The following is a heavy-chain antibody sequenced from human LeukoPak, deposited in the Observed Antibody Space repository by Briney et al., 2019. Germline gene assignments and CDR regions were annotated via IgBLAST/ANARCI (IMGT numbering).Heavy chain of an antibody. J-gene: IGHJ6*03. CDR3: ARHGNDFWSYYYYMDV. CDR1: GGSISSSSYY. D-gene: IGHD3-3*01. Sequence: PSETLSLTCTVSGGSISSSSYYWGWIRQPPGKGLEWIGSIYYSGSTYYNPSLKSRVTISVDTSKNQFSLRLSSVTAADTAVYYCARHGNDFWSYYYYMDVWGKGTTVTVSS. CDR2: IYYSGST. V-gene: IGHV4-39*01.